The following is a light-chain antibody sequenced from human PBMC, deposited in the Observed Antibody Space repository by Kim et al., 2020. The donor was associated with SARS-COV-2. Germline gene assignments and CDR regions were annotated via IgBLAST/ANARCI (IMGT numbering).Light chain of an antibody. Sequence: DIQMTQSPSSLSAAVGDRVTITCRASQSIASYINWYQQKPGKAPKLLIYAASSLQSGVPSRFTGSGSGTDFTLTIRSLQPEDFATYYCQQSFNTPLTFGGGTKVDIK. CDR3: QQSFNTPLT. J-gene: IGKJ4*01. CDR1: QSIASY. V-gene: IGKV1-39*01. CDR2: AAS.